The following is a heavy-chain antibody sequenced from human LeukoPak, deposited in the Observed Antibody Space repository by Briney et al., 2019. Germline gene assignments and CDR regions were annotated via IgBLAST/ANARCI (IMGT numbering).Heavy chain of an antibody. V-gene: IGHV3-30*03. Sequence: GRSLRLSCAASGFTFSSYGMHWVRQAQGKGLEWVAVISYDGSDKYYADSVKGRFTISRDNSKNTLFLQMNSLRAEDTAVYYCGSGTYLYYFDHWGQGTLVTVSS. J-gene: IGHJ4*02. CDR1: GFTFSSYG. D-gene: IGHD1-26*01. CDR3: GSGTYLYYFDH. CDR2: ISYDGSDK.